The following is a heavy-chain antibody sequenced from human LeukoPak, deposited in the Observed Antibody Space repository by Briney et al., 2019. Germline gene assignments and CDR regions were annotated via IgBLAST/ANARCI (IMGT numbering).Heavy chain of an antibody. D-gene: IGHD3-22*01. CDR2: MNPNSGNT. CDR3: ARSPRRVYYDSRD. CDR1: GYTLTSYD. V-gene: IGHV1-8*01. Sequence: ASVKVSCKASGYTLTSYDINWVRQATGQGLEWMGWMNPNSGNTGYAQKFQGRVTMTRNTSISTAYMELSSLRSEDTAAYYCARSPRRVYYDSRDWGQGTLVTASS. J-gene: IGHJ4*02.